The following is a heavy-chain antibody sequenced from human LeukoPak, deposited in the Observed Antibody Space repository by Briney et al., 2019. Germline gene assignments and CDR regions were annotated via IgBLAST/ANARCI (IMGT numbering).Heavy chain of an antibody. Sequence: GGSLRLSCAASGFTFSNAWMNWVRQAPGKGLEWVGFIRSKAYGGTTEYAASVKGRFTISRDDSKSIAYLQMNSLKTEDTAVYYCTRVTMIVVVITPSFDYWGQGTLVTVSS. D-gene: IGHD3-22*01. CDR1: GFTFSNAW. V-gene: IGHV3-49*04. CDR3: TRVTMIVVVITPSFDY. J-gene: IGHJ4*02. CDR2: IRSKAYGGTT.